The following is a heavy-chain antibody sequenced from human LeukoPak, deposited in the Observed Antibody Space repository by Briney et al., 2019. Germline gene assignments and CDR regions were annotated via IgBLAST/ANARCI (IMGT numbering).Heavy chain of an antibody. J-gene: IGHJ4*02. Sequence: GGSLRLSCAASGLTFSSHGMSWVRQAPGKGLEWVSGISGSGGSTYYADSVKGRFTISRDNSKKTLYLQMNSLRVEDTAVYYCAKDIGGVTPHYFGYWGQGTLVTVSS. CDR3: AKDIGGVTPHYFGY. CDR2: ISGSGGST. CDR1: GLTFSSHG. D-gene: IGHD3-16*01. V-gene: IGHV3-23*01.